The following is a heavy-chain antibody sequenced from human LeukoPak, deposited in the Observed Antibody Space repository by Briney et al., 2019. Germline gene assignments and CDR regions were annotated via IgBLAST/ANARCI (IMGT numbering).Heavy chain of an antibody. CDR1: GGSISSSNYY. Sequence: PSETLSLTCTVSGGSISSSNYYWSWIRQPPGKGLEWFGYIYSSGNTNYNPSLKSRVTMSVDTSKNQFSLKLSSVTAADTAVYYCARPLRDGYTAGAFDIWGQGTMVTVSS. J-gene: IGHJ3*02. CDR3: ARPLRDGYTAGAFDI. D-gene: IGHD5-24*01. CDR2: IYSSGNT. V-gene: IGHV4-61*01.